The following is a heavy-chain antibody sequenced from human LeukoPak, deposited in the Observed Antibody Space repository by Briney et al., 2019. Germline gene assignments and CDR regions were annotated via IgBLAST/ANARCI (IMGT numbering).Heavy chain of an antibody. CDR1: GFSFNNYW. Sequence: PGGSLSLSCAASGFSFNNYWMHWVRQTPGKGLVWVSRINSDGSTTTYADSVKGRFTISRGNAKNTLYLQMNSLRAEDTAVYYCARGNYYGSGTYYSPSSYWGQGTRVTVSS. J-gene: IGHJ4*02. V-gene: IGHV3-74*01. D-gene: IGHD3-10*01. CDR3: ARGNYYGSGTYYSPSSY. CDR2: INSDGSTT.